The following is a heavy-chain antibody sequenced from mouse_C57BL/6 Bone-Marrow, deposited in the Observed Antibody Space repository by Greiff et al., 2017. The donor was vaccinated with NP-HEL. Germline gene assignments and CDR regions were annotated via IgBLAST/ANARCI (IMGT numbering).Heavy chain of an antibody. CDR1: GYTFTSYG. CDR3: ARASSGWRRDY. J-gene: IGHJ2*01. Sequence: QVQLQESGAELARPGASVKLSCKASGYTFTSYGISWVKQRTGQGLEWIGEIYPRSGNTYYNEKFKGKATLTADKSSSTAYMELRSLTSEDSAVYFCARASSGWRRDYWGQGTTLTVSS. CDR2: IYPRSGNT. V-gene: IGHV1-81*01. D-gene: IGHD3-2*02.